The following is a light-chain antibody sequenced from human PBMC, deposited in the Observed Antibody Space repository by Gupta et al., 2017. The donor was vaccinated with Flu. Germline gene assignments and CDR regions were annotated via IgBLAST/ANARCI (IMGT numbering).Light chain of an antibody. V-gene: IGLV6-57*02. J-gene: IGLJ2*01. Sequence: GSIGNSYVKWFQQRPGHAPALVIYEDNQRPSGVPDRFSGSSESTSDSVSLTIAELKNEDEYDYYCRYCTSNHQAVFGRGTKLTVL. CDR3: RYCTSNHQAV. CDR1: GSIGNSY. CDR2: EDN.